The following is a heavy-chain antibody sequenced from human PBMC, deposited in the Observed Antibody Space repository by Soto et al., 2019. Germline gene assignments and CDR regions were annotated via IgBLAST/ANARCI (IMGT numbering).Heavy chain of an antibody. V-gene: IGHV3-30-3*01. CDR1: GFTFSSYA. J-gene: IGHJ3*02. Sequence: PGGSLRLSCAASGFTFSSYAMHWVRQAPGKGLEWVAVISYDGSNKYYADSVKGRFTISRDNSKNTLYLQMNSLRAEDTAVYYCARDEEDDRRAFDIWGQGTMVTVSS. CDR2: ISYDGSNK. D-gene: IGHD3-22*01. CDR3: ARDEEDDRRAFDI.